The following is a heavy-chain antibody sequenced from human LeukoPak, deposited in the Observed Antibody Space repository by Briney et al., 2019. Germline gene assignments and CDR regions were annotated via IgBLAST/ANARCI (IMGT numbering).Heavy chain of an antibody. V-gene: IGHV3-49*04. CDR2: IRSKAYGGTT. J-gene: IGHJ4*02. CDR1: GFTFGDYA. CDR3: TRESWDIVVVPAVFDY. Sequence: GRSLRLSXTASGFTFGDYAMSWVRQAPGKGMEWVGFIRSKAYGGTTEYAASVKGRFTISRDDSKSIAYLQMNSLKTEDTAVYYCTRESWDIVVVPAVFDYWGQGTLVTVSS. D-gene: IGHD2-2*01.